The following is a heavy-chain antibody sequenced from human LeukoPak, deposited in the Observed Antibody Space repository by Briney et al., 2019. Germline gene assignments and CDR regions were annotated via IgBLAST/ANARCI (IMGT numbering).Heavy chain of an antibody. D-gene: IGHD1-14*01. V-gene: IGHV1-2*06. J-gene: IGHJ6*02. CDR2: INPSNGDT. CDR3: ARSWYGMDV. CDR1: GYTFTASY. Sequence: ASVKVSCKASGYTFTASYMQWARQALGQGLEWMGRINPSNGDTEYEQKFQGRVTMTRDTSISTVYMELSRLTSDDTAVHYCARSWYGMDVWGQGTTVTVSS.